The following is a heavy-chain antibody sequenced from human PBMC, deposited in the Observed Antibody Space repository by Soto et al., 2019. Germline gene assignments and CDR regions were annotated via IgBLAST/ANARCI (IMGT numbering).Heavy chain of an antibody. CDR2: ISTDGSVT. V-gene: IGHV3-74*01. CDR1: GLIFSNYK. Sequence: PGGSLRLSCAASGLIFSNYKMHWVRQAPGKGLVWVSRISTDGSVTDYADSVKGRFTVSRDNAKNTLYLQMNSLRAEDTAVYYCARDTDGLHYWGQGTLVTVPS. J-gene: IGHJ4*02. CDR3: ARDTDGLHY.